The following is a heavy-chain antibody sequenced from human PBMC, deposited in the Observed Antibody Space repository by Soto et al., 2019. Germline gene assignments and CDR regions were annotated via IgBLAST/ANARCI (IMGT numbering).Heavy chain of an antibody. CDR3: ARERSSYYDF. Sequence: SETLSLTCTGSCGSISSGDYYWSWIRQPPGKGLEWIGYIYYSGSTYYNPSLKSRVTISVDTSKNQFSLKLSSVTAADTAVYYCARERSSYYDFWSQGTTVTVSS. V-gene: IGHV4-30-4*01. J-gene: IGHJ6*02. CDR1: CGSISSGDYY. D-gene: IGHD3-3*01. CDR2: IYYSGST.